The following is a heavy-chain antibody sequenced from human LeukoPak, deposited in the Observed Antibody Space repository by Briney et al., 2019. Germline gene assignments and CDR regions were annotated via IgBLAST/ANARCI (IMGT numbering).Heavy chain of an antibody. CDR1: GFTFSSYA. D-gene: IGHD3-22*01. Sequence: PGGSLRLSCAASGFTFSSYAMHWVRQAPGKGLEWVAAISYDGNIKYYADFVKGRFTVSRDNSKNTLYLQMNSLRAGDTAVYYCARDPNYYDSSGYSIYYYYGMDVWGQGTTVTVSS. CDR2: ISYDGNIK. V-gene: IGHV3-30-3*01. CDR3: ARDPNYYDSSGYSIYYYYGMDV. J-gene: IGHJ6*02.